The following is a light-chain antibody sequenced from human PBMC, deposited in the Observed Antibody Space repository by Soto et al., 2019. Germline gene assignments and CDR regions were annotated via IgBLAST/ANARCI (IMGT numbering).Light chain of an antibody. V-gene: IGLV2-14*01. J-gene: IGLJ1*01. CDR1: SSDVGGYNY. CDR2: DVN. CDR3: TSYTSSNTYV. Sequence: QSALTQPASVSGSPGQSITISCTGTSSDVGGYNYVSWYQQHPGKAPELMIYDVNNRPSGVSNRFSGSKSGNTASLTISGLQAEDEADYYCTSYTSSNTYVFGTGTKLTV.